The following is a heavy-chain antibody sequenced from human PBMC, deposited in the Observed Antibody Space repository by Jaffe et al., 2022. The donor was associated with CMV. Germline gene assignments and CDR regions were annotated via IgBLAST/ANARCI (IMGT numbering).Heavy chain of an antibody. Sequence: EVQLLESGGGLVQPGGSLRLSCAASGFTFSSYAMSWVRQAPGKGLEWVSAISGSGGSTYYADSVKGRFTISRDNSKNTLYLQMNSLRAEDTAVYYCARAVEGGAALSSWFDPWGQGTLVTVSS. D-gene: IGHD6-6*01. CDR2: ISGSGGST. CDR3: ARAVEGGAALSSWFDP. J-gene: IGHJ5*02. CDR1: GFTFSSYA. V-gene: IGHV3-23*01.